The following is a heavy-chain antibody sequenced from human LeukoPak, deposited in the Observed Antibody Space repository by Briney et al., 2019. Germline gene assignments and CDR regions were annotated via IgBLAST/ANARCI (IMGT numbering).Heavy chain of an antibody. CDR3: ARVGLSLYYYGMDV. V-gene: IGHV1-18*01. CDR2: ISAYNGNT. CDR1: GYTFTSYG. Sequence: ASVKLSCKASGYTFTSYGISWVRQAPGQGLEWMGWISAYNGNTNYAQKLQGRVTMTTDTSTSTAYMELRSLRSDDTAVYYCARVGLSLYYYGMDVWGQGTTVTVSS. J-gene: IGHJ6*02. D-gene: IGHD3-10*01.